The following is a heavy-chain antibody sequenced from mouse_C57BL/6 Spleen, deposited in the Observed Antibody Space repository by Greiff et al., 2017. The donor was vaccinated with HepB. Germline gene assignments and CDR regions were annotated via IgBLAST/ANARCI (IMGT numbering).Heavy chain of an antibody. V-gene: IGHV7-3*01. J-gene: IGHJ3*01. Sequence: EVQVVESGGGLVQPGGSLSLSCAASGFTFTDYYMSWVRQPPGKALEWLGFIRNKANGYTTEYSASVKGRFTISRDNSQSILYLQMNALRAEDSATYYCARYSRMSGFAYWGQGTLVTVSA. CDR1: GFTFTDYY. CDR2: IRNKANGYTT. CDR3: ARYSRMSGFAY.